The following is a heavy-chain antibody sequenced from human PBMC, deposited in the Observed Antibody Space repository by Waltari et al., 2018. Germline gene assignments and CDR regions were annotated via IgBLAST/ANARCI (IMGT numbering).Heavy chain of an antibody. Sequence: QVQLVQSGAEVKKPGSSLKVSCKASGGTFSSYTISWVRPAHGQGLEWMGRIIPIIGIVNNAQKFQGRVTITADKSTSTVYMELSSLRSEDTAVYYCARSGVAVAGTKDYYYYGMDVWGQGTTVTVSS. J-gene: IGHJ6*02. CDR3: ARSGVAVAGTKDYYYYGMDV. CDR1: GGTFSSYT. CDR2: IIPIIGIV. V-gene: IGHV1-69*02. D-gene: IGHD6-19*01.